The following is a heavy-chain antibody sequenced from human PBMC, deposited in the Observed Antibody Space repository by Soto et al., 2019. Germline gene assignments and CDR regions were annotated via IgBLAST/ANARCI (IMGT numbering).Heavy chain of an antibody. J-gene: IGHJ4*02. D-gene: IGHD1-26*01. Sequence: PGGSLRLSCAASGFTFGSYSMNWVRQAPGKGLEWVSSISSSSSYTNYADSVKGRFTISRDNAKNSLYLQMNSLRAEDTAVYYCARDLVEWEVGGGYWGQGTLVTVSS. V-gene: IGHV3-21*04. CDR1: GFTFGSYS. CDR2: ISSSSSYT. CDR3: ARDLVEWEVGGGY.